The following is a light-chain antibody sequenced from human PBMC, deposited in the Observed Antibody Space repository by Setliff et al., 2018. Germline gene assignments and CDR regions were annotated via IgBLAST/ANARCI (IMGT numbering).Light chain of an antibody. CDR2: GNS. V-gene: IGLV1-40*01. CDR3: QSYDSSLSASDV. J-gene: IGLJ1*01. CDR1: SSNIGAGYD. Sequence: QSVLTQPPSVSGAPGQRVTISCTGSSSNIGAGYDVHWYQQLPGTAPKLLIYGNSNRPSGVPDRFSGSKSGTSASLAITGLQAEDEADYYCQSYDSSLSASDVFGTGTKVTGL.